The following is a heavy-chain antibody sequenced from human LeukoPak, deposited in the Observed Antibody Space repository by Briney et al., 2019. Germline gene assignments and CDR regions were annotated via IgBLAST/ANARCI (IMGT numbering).Heavy chain of an antibody. D-gene: IGHD5-12*01. J-gene: IGHJ6*03. CDR1: GFTVSSNY. V-gene: IGHV3-53*01. Sequence: GGSLRLSCAASGFTVSSNYMSWVRQAPGKGLEWVSVIYSGGSTYYADSVKGRFTISRDNSKNTLYLQMNSLRAEDTAVYYCARRGSISGYTYMDVWGKGTTVTVSS. CDR3: ARRGSISGYTYMDV. CDR2: IYSGGST.